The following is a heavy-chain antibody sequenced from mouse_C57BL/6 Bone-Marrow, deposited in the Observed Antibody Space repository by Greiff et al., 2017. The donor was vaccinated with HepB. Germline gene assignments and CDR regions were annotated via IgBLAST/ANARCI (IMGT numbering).Heavy chain of an antibody. CDR1: GYTFTSYT. CDR3: ARSNFFDY. V-gene: IGHV1-4*01. J-gene: IGHJ2*01. Sequence: VMLQQSGAELARPGASVKMSCKASGYTFTSYTMHWVKQRPGQGLEWIGYINPSSGYTKYNQKFKDKATLTADKSSSTAYMQLSSLTSEDSAVYYCARSNFFDYWGQGTTLTVSS. CDR2: INPSSGYT.